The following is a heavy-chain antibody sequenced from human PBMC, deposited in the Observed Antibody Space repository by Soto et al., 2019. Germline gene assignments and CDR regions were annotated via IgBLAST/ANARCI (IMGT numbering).Heavy chain of an antibody. CDR1: GFTFSSYA. D-gene: IGHD2-2*01. V-gene: IGHV3-30-3*01. Sequence: HPGGSLRLSCAASGFTFSSYAMHWVRQAPGKGLEWVAVISYDGSNKYYADSVKGRFTISRDNSKNTLYLQMNSLRAEDTAVYYCIASRGYWGQGTLVTVSS. CDR3: IASRGY. J-gene: IGHJ4*02. CDR2: ISYDGSNK.